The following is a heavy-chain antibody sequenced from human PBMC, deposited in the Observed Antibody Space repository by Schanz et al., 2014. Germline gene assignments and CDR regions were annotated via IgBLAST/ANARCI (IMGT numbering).Heavy chain of an antibody. Sequence: QVLLVQSGAEVKQPGASVKVSCKASGYTFTAYFIHWVRQAPGQGLEWMGYISGYNAITSYAQKLQGRITLTTDTSTSTAYMELRSLRSDDTAVYYCARESVSGSYYGSGDYWGQGTLVTVSS. CDR3: ARESVSGSYYGSGDY. CDR1: GYTFTAYF. CDR2: ISGYNAIT. V-gene: IGHV1-18*04. D-gene: IGHD1-26*01. J-gene: IGHJ4*02.